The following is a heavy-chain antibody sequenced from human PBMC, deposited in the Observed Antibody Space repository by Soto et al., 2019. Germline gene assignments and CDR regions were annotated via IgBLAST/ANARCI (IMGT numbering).Heavy chain of an antibody. CDR3: AKLGDDFWSGYFSGYFDY. CDR1: GFTFSSYA. Sequence: PGGSLRLSCAASGFTFSSYAMSWVRQSPGKGLEWVSAISGSGGSTYYADSVKGRFTISRDNSKNTLYLQMNSLRAEDTAVYYCAKLGDDFWSGYFSGYFDYWGQGTLVTVSS. J-gene: IGHJ4*02. D-gene: IGHD3-3*01. V-gene: IGHV3-23*01. CDR2: ISGSGGST.